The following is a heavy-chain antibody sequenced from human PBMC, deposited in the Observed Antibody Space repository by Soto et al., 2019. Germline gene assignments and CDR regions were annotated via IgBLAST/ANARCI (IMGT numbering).Heavy chain of an antibody. CDR1: GFTFDDYA. V-gene: IGHV3-9*01. D-gene: IGHD3-22*01. Sequence: EVQLVESGGGLVQPGRSLRLSCAASGFTFDDYAMHWVRQAPGKGLEWVSGISWNSGSIGYADSVKGRFTNSRDNAKNSLYLQMNGLRAEDTALYYCAKDMEYYDSSGYPDHWGQGTLVTVSS. CDR3: AKDMEYYDSSGYPDH. CDR2: ISWNSGSI. J-gene: IGHJ4*02.